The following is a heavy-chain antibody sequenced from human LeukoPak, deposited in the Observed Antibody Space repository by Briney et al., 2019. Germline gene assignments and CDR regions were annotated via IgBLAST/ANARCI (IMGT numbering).Heavy chain of an antibody. CDR1: GFTFSSYG. D-gene: IGHD6-13*01. V-gene: IGHV3-30*18. CDR2: ISYDGSNK. Sequence: GGSLRLSCAASGFTFSSYGMHWVRQAPGKGLEWVAVISYDGSNKYYADSVKGRFTISRDNSKNTLYLQMNSLRAEDTAVYYCAKHHYSSSRDYFDYWGQGTLVTVSS. CDR3: AKHHYSSSRDYFDY. J-gene: IGHJ4*02.